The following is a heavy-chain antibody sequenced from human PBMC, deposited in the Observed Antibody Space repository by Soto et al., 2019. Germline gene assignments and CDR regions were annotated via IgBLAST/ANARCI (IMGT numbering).Heavy chain of an antibody. Sequence: LSLTCTVSGGSVSSGSYYWSWIRQPPGKGLEWIGYIYYSGSTNYNPSLKSRVTISVDTSKNQFSLKLSSVTAADTAVYYCARDYDSSGYTEWGQGTLVTVSS. D-gene: IGHD3-22*01. CDR1: GGSVSSGSYY. V-gene: IGHV4-61*01. CDR3: ARDYDSSGYTE. J-gene: IGHJ4*02. CDR2: IYYSGST.